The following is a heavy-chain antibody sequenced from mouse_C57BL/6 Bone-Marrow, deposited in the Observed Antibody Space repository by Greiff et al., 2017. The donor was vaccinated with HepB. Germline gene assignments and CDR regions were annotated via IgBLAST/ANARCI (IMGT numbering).Heavy chain of an antibody. D-gene: IGHD2-5*01. Sequence: EVQVVESGGGLVQPGGSLKLSCAASGFTFSDYGMAWVRQAPRKGPEWVAFISNLAYSIYYADTVTGRFTISRENAKNTLYLEMSSLRSEDTAMYYCARWNSNYDYAMDYWGQGTSVTVSS. CDR1: GFTFSDYG. J-gene: IGHJ4*01. V-gene: IGHV5-15*01. CDR2: ISNLAYSI. CDR3: ARWNSNYDYAMDY.